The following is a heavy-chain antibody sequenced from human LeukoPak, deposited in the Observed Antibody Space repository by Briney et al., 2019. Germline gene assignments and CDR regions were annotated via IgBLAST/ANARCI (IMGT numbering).Heavy chain of an antibody. Sequence: EASVKVSCKASGGTCSSYPFTWVRQDPGQGLEWMGEITPIFGAANYAQTFQGRVTITADESTSTVFMELSSLRSDDTAFYYCARNSRVASTSGLNYWGQGTLVTVSP. V-gene: IGHV1-69*13. CDR2: ITPIFGAA. D-gene: IGHD4-23*01. CDR3: ARNSRVASTSGLNY. J-gene: IGHJ4*02. CDR1: GGTCSSYP.